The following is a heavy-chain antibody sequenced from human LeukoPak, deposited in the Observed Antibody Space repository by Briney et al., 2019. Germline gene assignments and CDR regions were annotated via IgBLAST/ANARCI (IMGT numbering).Heavy chain of an antibody. CDR3: AKDLHYDSSGYVAFDI. CDR1: GFTFSSYA. V-gene: IGHV3-23*01. Sequence: GGSLRLSCAASGFTFSSYAMSWVRQAPGKGLEWVSAISGSGGSTYYADSVKGRFTISRDNSKNTLYLQMNRLRAEDTAVYYCAKDLHYDSSGYVAFDIWGQGTMVTVSS. CDR2: ISGSGGST. J-gene: IGHJ3*02. D-gene: IGHD3-22*01.